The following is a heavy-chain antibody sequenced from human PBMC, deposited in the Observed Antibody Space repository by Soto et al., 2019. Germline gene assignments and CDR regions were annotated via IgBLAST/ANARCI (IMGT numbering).Heavy chain of an antibody. J-gene: IGHJ4*02. CDR2: ISGNGDNT. CDR1: GFTFSDYG. D-gene: IGHD5-18*01. Sequence: GGSLRLSCAASGFTFSDYGMAWVRQAPGEALEWVSTISGNGDNTHYADSVKGRFTISRDNSKNTLFLQMNSLRAEDTAVYYCVKRIQDSNYFDCWGQGALVTVSS. V-gene: IGHV3-23*01. CDR3: VKRIQDSNYFDC.